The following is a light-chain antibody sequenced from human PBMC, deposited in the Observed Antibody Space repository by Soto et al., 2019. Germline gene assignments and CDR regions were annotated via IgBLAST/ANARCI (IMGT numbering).Light chain of an antibody. J-gene: IGKJ2*01. Sequence: DIVMTQSPLSLPVNPGEPASISCRSSQSLLHSNGYNYLDWYLQKPGQSPQLLIYLGSNRASGVPDRFSGSGSGTDFTLKISRVEAEDVGVYYCMQALQIPHPFGQGTKLEIK. CDR1: QSLLHSNGYNY. CDR2: LGS. V-gene: IGKV2-28*01. CDR3: MQALQIPHP.